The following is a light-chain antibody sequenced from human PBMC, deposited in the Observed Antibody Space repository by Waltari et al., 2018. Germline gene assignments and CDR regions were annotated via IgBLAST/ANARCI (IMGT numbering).Light chain of an antibody. V-gene: IGLV1-47*01. CDR2: RKK. CDR3: ASWDDSLSGWV. Sequence: QSVLTQPPSASGTPGQRVTISCSGSSSNIGSYSVYWYQQLPGTAPTLLIYRKKQRPSGVPDRFSGSKSGTSASLAISGLQSDDDADYYCASWDDSLSGWVFGGGTKLTVL. J-gene: IGLJ3*02. CDR1: SSNIGSYS.